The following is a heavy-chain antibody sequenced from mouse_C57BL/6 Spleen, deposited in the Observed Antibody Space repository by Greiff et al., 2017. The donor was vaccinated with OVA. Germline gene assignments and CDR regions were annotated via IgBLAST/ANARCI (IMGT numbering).Heavy chain of an antibody. CDR3: AAGWLLRGFDY. D-gene: IGHD2-3*01. Sequence: QVQLQQPGAELVMPGASVKLSCKASGYTFTSYWMHWVKQRPGQGLEWIGEIDPSDSYTNYNQKFKGKSTLTVDKSSSTAYMQLSSLTSEDSAVYYWAAGWLLRGFDYWGQGTTLTVAS. J-gene: IGHJ2*01. CDR2: IDPSDSYT. V-gene: IGHV1-69*01. CDR1: GYTFTSYW.